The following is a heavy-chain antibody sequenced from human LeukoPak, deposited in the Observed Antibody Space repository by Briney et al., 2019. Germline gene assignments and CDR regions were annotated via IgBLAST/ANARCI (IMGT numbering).Heavy chain of an antibody. CDR3: ARVRSWNDFDY. CDR2: IYYSGST. Sequence: SEXXSLTCTVSGGSISSYYWSWIRQPPGKGLEWIGYIYYSGSTYYNPSLTSRVTISIDTSKNQFSLRLSPVTAADTAVYYCARVRSWNDFDYWGQGTLVTVSS. V-gene: IGHV4-59*01. CDR1: GGSISSYY. D-gene: IGHD1-1*01. J-gene: IGHJ4*02.